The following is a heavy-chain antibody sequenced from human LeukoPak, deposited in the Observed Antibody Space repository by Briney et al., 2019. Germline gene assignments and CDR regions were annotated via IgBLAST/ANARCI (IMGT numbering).Heavy chain of an antibody. D-gene: IGHD3-9*01. Sequence: GGSLRLSCAASGFTFSSYEMNWVRQAPGKGLEWVSYISSSGSTIYYADSVKGRFTISRDNAKNSLYLQMNSLRAEDTAVYYCARDPLPYYDILTGPYWGKGTLVTVSS. CDR3: ARDPLPYYDILTGPY. CDR2: ISSSGSTI. J-gene: IGHJ4*02. CDR1: GFTFSSYE. V-gene: IGHV3-48*03.